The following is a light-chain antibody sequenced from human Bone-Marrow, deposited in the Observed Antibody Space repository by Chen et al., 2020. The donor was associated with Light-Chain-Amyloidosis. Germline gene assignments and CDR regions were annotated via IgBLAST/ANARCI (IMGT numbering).Light chain of an antibody. Sequence: NFMLTQPHSVSESPGKTVIISCTRSSGSIATNYVQWYQQRPRTSPTTVIYEDDQRPSGVPDRFSGSIDRSSNSASLTISGLKTEDEADYYCQSYQGSSQGVFGGGTKLTVL. CDR1: SGSIATNY. CDR2: EDD. J-gene: IGLJ3*02. CDR3: QSYQGSSQGV. V-gene: IGLV6-57*01.